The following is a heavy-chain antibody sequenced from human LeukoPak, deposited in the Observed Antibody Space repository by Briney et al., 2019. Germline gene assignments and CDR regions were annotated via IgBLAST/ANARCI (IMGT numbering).Heavy chain of an antibody. CDR2: IRYDGTKE. J-gene: IGHJ4*02. CDR3: AKGGQYDSNSFFDY. V-gene: IGHV3-30*02. CDR1: GLTFRIYG. Sequence: GGSLRLSCVASGLTFRIYGMHWVRQAPGKGREWVAFIRYDGTKEFYADGVKGRCTISRDNPKNTVCLQMNSLKTEDTAVYYCAKGGQYDSNSFFDYWGQGNLVTVSS. D-gene: IGHD2/OR15-2a*01.